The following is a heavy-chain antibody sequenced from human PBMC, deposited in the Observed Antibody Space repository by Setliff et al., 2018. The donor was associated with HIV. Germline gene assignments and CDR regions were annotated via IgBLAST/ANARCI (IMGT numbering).Heavy chain of an antibody. J-gene: IGHJ3*02. CDR3: AGPYCSTSGRYWFAFHI. D-gene: IGHD2-2*01. CDR2: ISYSGSS. V-gene: IGHV4-31*03. Sequence: PSETLSLTCTVSGASISSGDYRWSWIRQHPGKGLEFLGYISYSGSSYYNPSLRSRVTISLDTSKNQFSLKLSSVTAADTAVYYCAGPYCSTSGRYWFAFHIWGQGTMVTVS. CDR1: GASISSGDYR.